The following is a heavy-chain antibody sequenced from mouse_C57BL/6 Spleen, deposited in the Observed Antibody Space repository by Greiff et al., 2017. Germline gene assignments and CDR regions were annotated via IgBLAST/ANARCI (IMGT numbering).Heavy chain of an antibody. J-gene: IGHJ4*01. CDR2: IYYRGTI. CDR3: ARAGSSYPYAMDY. Sequence: EVKLMESGPGLVKPSQTVFLTCTVTGISITTGNYRWSWIRQFPGNKLEWIGYIYYRGTITYNPSLTSRTTITRDTPKNQFFLEMNSLTAEDTATYYCARAGSSYPYAMDYWGQGTSVTVSS. D-gene: IGHD1-1*01. V-gene: IGHV3-5*01. CDR1: GISITTGNYR.